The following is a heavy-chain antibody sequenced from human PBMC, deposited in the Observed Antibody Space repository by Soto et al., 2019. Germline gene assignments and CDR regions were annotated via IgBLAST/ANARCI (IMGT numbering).Heavy chain of an antibody. Sequence: EVQLVESGGGLVKPGGSLRLSCAASGFTFSSYSMNWVRQAPGKGLEWVSSISSSSSYIYYADSVKGRFTISRDNAKNSLYLQMNSLRAEDPAVYYCAIDRGYDSALVYWGQGTLVTVSS. J-gene: IGHJ4*02. CDR3: AIDRGYDSALVY. CDR1: GFTFSSYS. V-gene: IGHV3-21*01. D-gene: IGHD5-12*01. CDR2: ISSSSSYI.